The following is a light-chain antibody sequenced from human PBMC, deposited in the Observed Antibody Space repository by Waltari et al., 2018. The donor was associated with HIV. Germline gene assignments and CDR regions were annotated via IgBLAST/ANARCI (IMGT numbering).Light chain of an antibody. CDR3: QQRYDSVS. CDR2: DAS. V-gene: IGKV3-11*01. J-gene: IGKJ4*01. Sequence: EIVLTQSPATLSLSPGERATLSCRASQGVHIFLGWYQHKPGQAPRLLIYDASRRATGVEARNSGSGSGKDFTLTISSLEPEDFAVYYCQQRYDSVSFGGGTK. CDR1: QGVHIF.